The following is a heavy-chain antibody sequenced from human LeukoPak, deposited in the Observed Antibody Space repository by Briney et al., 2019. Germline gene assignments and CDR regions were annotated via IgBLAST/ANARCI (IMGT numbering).Heavy chain of an antibody. V-gene: IGHV3-66*01. CDR3: ARVDYGDYGFDY. J-gene: IGHJ4*02. CDR2: IYSGGST. D-gene: IGHD4-17*01. CDR1: GFTVSSNY. Sequence: GGSLRLSCAASGFTVSSNYMSWGRQAPGKGLEVVSVIYSGGSTYYADSVKGGFTISRDNSKNTLYLQMNSLRAEDTAVYYCARVDYGDYGFDYWGQGTLVTVSS.